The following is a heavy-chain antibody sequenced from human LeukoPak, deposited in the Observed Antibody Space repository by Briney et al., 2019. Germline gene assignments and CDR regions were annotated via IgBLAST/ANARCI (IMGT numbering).Heavy chain of an antibody. V-gene: IGHV3-30*18. J-gene: IGHJ4*02. Sequence: GGSLRLSCEASGFTFSSYGMHWVRQAPGKGLEWVAVILYDGSDKYYADSVKGRFTISGDNSKNTLYLQMNSLRTEDTAVYYCAKRASSSWSSVDYWGQGTLVTVSS. CDR2: ILYDGSDK. CDR3: AKRASSSWSSVDY. D-gene: IGHD6-13*01. CDR1: GFTFSSYG.